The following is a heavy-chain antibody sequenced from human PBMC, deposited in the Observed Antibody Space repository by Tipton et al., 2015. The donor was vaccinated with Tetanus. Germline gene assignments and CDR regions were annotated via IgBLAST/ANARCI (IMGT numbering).Heavy chain of an antibody. D-gene: IGHD2-2*01. J-gene: IGHJ3*02. V-gene: IGHV3-9*01. CDR3: AKDIVVVPADRLIYDAFDI. CDR2: ISWNSGSI. Sequence: SLRLSCAASGFTFDDYAMHWVRQAPGKGLEWVSGISWNSGSIGYADSVKGRFTISRDNAKNSLYLQMNSLRAEDTALYYCAKDIVVVPADRLIYDAFDIWGQGTMVTVSS. CDR1: GFTFDDYA.